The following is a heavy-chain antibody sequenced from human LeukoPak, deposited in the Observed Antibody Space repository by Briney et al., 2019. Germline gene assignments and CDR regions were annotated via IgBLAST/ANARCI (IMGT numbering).Heavy chain of an antibody. V-gene: IGHV3-74*01. CDR1: GFTFSSYA. CDR3: ARKGGQQLALDY. J-gene: IGHJ4*02. D-gene: IGHD6-13*01. CDR2: INSDGSST. Sequence: GGSPRLSCAASGFTFSSYAMSWVRQAPGKGLEWVSRINSDGSSTSYADSVKGRFTISRDNAKNTLYLQMNSLRAEDTAVYYCARKGGQQLALDYWGQGTLVTVSS.